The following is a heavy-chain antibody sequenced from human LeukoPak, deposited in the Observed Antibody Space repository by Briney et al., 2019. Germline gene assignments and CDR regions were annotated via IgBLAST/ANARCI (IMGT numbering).Heavy chain of an antibody. V-gene: IGHV1-46*01. CDR2: INPSGGST. CDR1: GYTFTSYY. J-gene: IGHJ4*02. D-gene: IGHD3-9*01. CDR3: ARDDILTGGFDY. Sequence: GASVKVSCKASGYTFTSYYMHWVRQAPGQGLEWMGIINPSGGSTSYAQKFQGRVTMTRDTSTSTVYMELSSLRSEDTAVCYCARDDILTGGFDYWGQGTLVTVSS.